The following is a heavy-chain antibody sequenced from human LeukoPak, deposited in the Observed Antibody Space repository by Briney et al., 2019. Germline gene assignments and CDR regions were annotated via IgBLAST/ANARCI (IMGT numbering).Heavy chain of an antibody. CDR2: IKQDGSER. V-gene: IGHV3-7*03. CDR3: AKGSRDSRPYFFDF. J-gene: IGHJ4*02. Sequence: PGGSLRLSCAASGFTFRSFWMSWVRQAPGKGLEWVANIKQDGSERYYMDSVKGRFTISRDNSKNTLYLQMNSLRAEDMAVYYCAKGSRDSRPYFFDFWGQGTLVTVSS. D-gene: IGHD3-10*01. CDR1: GFTFRSFW.